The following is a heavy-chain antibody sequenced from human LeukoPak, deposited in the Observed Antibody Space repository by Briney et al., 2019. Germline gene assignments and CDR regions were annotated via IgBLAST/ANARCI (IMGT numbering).Heavy chain of an antibody. CDR2: IYTSGST. J-gene: IGHJ3*02. D-gene: IGHD1-14*01. Sequence: SETLSLTCIVSGDSISTYYWSWIRQSAGKGLEWIGRIYTSGSTNYNPSLKSRVTMSVDTSKNQFSLKLSSVTAADTAVYYCAREPGSYDAFDIWGQGTMVTVSS. CDR1: GDSISTYY. V-gene: IGHV4-4*07. CDR3: AREPGSYDAFDI.